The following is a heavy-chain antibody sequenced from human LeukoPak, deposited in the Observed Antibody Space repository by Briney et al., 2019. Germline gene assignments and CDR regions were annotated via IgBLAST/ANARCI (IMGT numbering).Heavy chain of an antibody. V-gene: IGHV3-33*01. CDR2: IWYDGSNQ. Sequence: PGRSLILSCASSGFTFRSYGMHWVRQAPGKGLEWVAVIWYDGSNQYYADSVKGRFTISRDNSKNTLYLQMNSLRAEDTAVYYCARGDIVGATTTPFDYWGQGTLVTVSS. J-gene: IGHJ4*02. CDR1: GFTFRSYG. D-gene: IGHD1-26*01. CDR3: ARGDIVGATTTPFDY.